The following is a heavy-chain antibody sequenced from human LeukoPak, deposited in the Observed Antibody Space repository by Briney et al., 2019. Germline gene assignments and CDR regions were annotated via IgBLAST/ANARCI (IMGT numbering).Heavy chain of an antibody. J-gene: IGHJ5*02. CDR3: TSTVLGRADWLDP. CDR1: GFTFNNYW. Sequence: GGFLRLSCAASGFTFNNYWMSWVRQAPGKGLEWVTFIRYDGEKQHYVDSVKGRFTISRDNSKDTLYLQMNDVRPEDTAVYYCTSTVLGRADWLDPWGLGTPVTVSS. CDR2: IRYDGEKQ. D-gene: IGHD7-27*01. V-gene: IGHV3-30*02.